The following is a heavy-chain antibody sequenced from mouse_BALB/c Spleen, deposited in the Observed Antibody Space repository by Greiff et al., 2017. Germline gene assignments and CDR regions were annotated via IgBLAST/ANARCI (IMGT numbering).Heavy chain of an antibody. CDR1: GFTFSSFG. J-gene: IGHJ4*01. D-gene: IGHD1-1*01. Sequence: EVQVVESGGGLVQPGGSRKLSCAASGFTFSSFGMHWVRQAPGKGLEWVAYISSGSSTIYYADTVKGRFTISRDNPKNTLFLQMTSLRSEDTAMYYCARRNYTYAMDYWGQGTSVTVSS. CDR2: ISSGSSTI. CDR3: ARRNYTYAMDY. V-gene: IGHV5-17*02.